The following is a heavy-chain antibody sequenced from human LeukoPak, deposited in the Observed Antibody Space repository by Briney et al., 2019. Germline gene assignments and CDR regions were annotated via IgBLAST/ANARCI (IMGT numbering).Heavy chain of an antibody. J-gene: IGHJ3*02. CDR1: GGSISSSDCL. CDR3: ARGYYDSSAYYLDAFDI. CDR2: IRYPGST. Sequence: SETLSLTCTVFGGSISSSDCLWAWIRQPPGRGLELIGNIRYPGSTYYNPSLQGRVTISIDTSKNQFSLKLSSVTAADTALYYCARGYYDSSAYYLDAFDIWGQGTMVTVSS. D-gene: IGHD3-22*01. V-gene: IGHV4-39*07.